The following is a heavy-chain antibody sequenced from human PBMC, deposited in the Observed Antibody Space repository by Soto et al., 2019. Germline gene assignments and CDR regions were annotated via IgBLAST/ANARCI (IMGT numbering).Heavy chain of an antibody. CDR3: AKGGSGSGWAKFDY. J-gene: IGHJ4*02. CDR1: GFTFSSYG. D-gene: IGHD6-19*01. V-gene: IGHV3-30*18. Sequence: PGGSLRLSCAASGFTFSSYGMHWVRQAPGKGLEWVAVISYDGSNKYYADSVKGRFTISRDNSKNTLYLQMNSLRAEDTAVYYCAKGGSGSGWAKFDYWGQGTLVTVSS. CDR2: ISYDGSNK.